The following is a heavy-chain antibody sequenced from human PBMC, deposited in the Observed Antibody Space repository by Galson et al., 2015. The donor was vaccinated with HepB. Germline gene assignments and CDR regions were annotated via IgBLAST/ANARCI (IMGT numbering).Heavy chain of an antibody. V-gene: IGHV1-2*02. CDR2: INPNSGGT. J-gene: IGHJ6*02. Sequence: SVKVSCKASGYTFTGYYMHWVRQAPGQGLEWMGWINPNSGGTNYAQKFQGRVTMTRDTSISTAYMELSRLRSDDTAVYYCASRDGYNRDYYYYGMDVWGQGTTVTVSS. CDR3: ASRDGYNRDYYYYGMDV. CDR1: GYTFTGYY. D-gene: IGHD5-24*01.